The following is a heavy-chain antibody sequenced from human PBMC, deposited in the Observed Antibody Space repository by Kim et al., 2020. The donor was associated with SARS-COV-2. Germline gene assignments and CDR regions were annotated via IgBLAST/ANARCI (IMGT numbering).Heavy chain of an antibody. CDR3: AKDQGDYDNAYFQH. V-gene: IGHV3-23*01. D-gene: IGHD3-22*01. J-gene: IGHJ1*01. Sequence: ADSVKGRFTISRDNAKNTLYLQMNSLRAEDTAVYYCAKDQGDYDNAYFQHWGQGTLVTVSS.